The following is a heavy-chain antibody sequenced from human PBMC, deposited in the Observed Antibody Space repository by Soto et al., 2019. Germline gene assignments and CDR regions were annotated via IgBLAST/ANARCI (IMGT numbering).Heavy chain of an antibody. CDR1: GVSISSGNW. J-gene: IGHJ4*02. CDR3: ARLVYDTRLNYMYSDF. D-gene: IGHD3-10*01. Sequence: LSLTCAVSGVSISSGNWWTWVRQSPQRGLEYIGEIFHDGTANYYPSFERRVAISVDTSKNQFSLKLTSVTAADTAIYFCARLVYDTRLNYMYSDFWGQGTLVIVSA. CDR2: IFHDGTA. V-gene: IGHV4-4*01.